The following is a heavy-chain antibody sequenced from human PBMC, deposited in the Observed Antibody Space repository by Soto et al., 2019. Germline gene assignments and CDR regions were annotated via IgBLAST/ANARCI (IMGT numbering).Heavy chain of an antibody. CDR2: TYYRSKWYN. V-gene: IGHV6-1*01. D-gene: IGHD6-13*01. CDR1: GDSVSRNSAA. J-gene: IGHJ4*02. CDR3: ARESGSWYLDY. Sequence: QTVSLTCAISGDSVSRNSAASNWIRQSPSRGLEWLGRTYYRSKWYNEYAVSVKSRITINPDTSKDQFSLQLNYVPPEDTAVYYCARESGSWYLDYWGQGPLVTVSS.